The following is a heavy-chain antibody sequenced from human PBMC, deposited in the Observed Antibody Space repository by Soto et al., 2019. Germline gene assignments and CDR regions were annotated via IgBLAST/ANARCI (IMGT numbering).Heavy chain of an antibody. D-gene: IGHD2-15*01. Sequence: HPGGSLRLSCAASGFTFSSYGMHWVHQAPGKGLEWVAVISYDGTNNYYTESVKGRFTISRDNSKNTLFLQMNSLRAEDTAVYFCAKGDCSGGSCYFSAFDIWGQGTMVTVSS. V-gene: IGHV3-30*18. CDR2: ISYDGTNN. CDR3: AKGDCSGGSCYFSAFDI. CDR1: GFTFSSYG. J-gene: IGHJ3*02.